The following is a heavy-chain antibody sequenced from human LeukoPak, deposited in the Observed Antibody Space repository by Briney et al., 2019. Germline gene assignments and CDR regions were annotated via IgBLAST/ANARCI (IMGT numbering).Heavy chain of an antibody. CDR2: ISSSGSTI. V-gene: IGHV3-48*03. CDR1: RFTFSSYG. D-gene: IGHD4-17*01. CDR3: ARDGYGDYGPEIDY. J-gene: IGHJ4*02. Sequence: PGGSLRLSCAASRFTFSSYGMHWVRQAPGKGLEWVSYISSSGSTIYYADSVKGRFIISRDNAKNSLYLQMNSLRAEDTAVYYCARDGYGDYGPEIDYWGQGTLVTVSS.